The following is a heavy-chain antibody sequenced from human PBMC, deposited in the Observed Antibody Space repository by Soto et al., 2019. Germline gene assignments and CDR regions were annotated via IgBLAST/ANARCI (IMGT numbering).Heavy chain of an antibody. CDR2: IYYSGST. CDR1: GGSISSGDYY. CDR3: ARVIRPGTGTSPLDY. V-gene: IGHV4-30-4*01. D-gene: IGHD1-7*01. J-gene: IGHJ4*02. Sequence: PSETLSLTCTVSGGSISSGDYYWSWIRQPPGKGLEWIGYIYYSGSTYYNPSLKSRVTISVDTSKNQFSLKLSSVTAADTAVYYCARVIRPGTGTSPLDYWGQGTLVTVSS.